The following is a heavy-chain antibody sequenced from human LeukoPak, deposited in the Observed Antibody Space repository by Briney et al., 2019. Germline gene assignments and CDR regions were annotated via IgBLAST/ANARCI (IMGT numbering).Heavy chain of an antibody. D-gene: IGHD3-10*01. CDR1: GGPFRAYY. CDR2: INHSGTT. V-gene: IGHV4-34*01. Sequence: PSETLSLTCAVYGGPFRAYYWSWIRQAPGKGLEWIGDINHSGTTKYNPSLASRVTISIDTSKNQFSLRVNSVTGADTAVYYCARLPLGAFGEVLNFDYWGQGSLVTVSS. J-gene: IGHJ4*02. CDR3: ARLPLGAFGEVLNFDY.